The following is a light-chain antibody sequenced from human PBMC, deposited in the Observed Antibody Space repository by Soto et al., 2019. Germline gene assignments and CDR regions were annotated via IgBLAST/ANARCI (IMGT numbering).Light chain of an antibody. Sequence: ENVLTQSPTTLSLSPGERATLSCRASESVSSYLAWYQQKPDQTPRLLIYDASNRATGVPARFTGSGSGTDFTLTISSLEPEDFAVYYCHQRSNWPITFGQGTRLEIK. CDR2: DAS. J-gene: IGKJ5*01. CDR3: HQRSNWPIT. V-gene: IGKV3-11*01. CDR1: ESVSSY.